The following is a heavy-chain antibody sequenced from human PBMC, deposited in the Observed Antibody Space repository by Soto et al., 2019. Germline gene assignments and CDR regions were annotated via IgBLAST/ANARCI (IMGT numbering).Heavy chain of an antibody. CDR2: ISSSSSST. Sequence: EVQLVESGGGLVKPGGSLRLSCAASGFTFSSYSMNWVRQAPGKGLEWVSSISSSSSSTYYADSAKGRVTISRDNAKNSLFLQMNSLRADDTAVYYCVKNYNSGYDKWGQGTLVTVSS. J-gene: IGHJ4*02. V-gene: IGHV3-21*04. CDR3: VKNYNSGYDK. CDR1: GFTFSSYS. D-gene: IGHD5-12*01.